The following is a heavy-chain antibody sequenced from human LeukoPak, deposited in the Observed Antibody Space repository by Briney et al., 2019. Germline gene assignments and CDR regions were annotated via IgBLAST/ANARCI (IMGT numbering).Heavy chain of an antibody. D-gene: IGHD4-17*01. CDR1: GFTFNNYA. CDR3: AARYGDYFDSDY. V-gene: IGHV3-23*01. CDR2: ISGNGDNT. J-gene: IGHJ4*02. Sequence: GGSLRLSCAASGFTFNNYAMTWVRQAPGKGLEWVSTISGNGDNTYYAVSVKGRFTIFRENSKNTLYLQMNSLRAEDTAVYYCAARYGDYFDSDYWGQGTLVTVSS.